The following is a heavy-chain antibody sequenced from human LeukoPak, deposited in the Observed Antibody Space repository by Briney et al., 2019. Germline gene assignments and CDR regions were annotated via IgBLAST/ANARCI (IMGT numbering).Heavy chain of an antibody. J-gene: IGHJ4*02. V-gene: IGHV4-59*01. CDR2: IYYSGST. CDR3: ARSRGTYNLFDY. CDR1: GGSISSYY. D-gene: IGHD5-24*01. Sequence: TSETLSLTCTVSGGSISSYYWSWIRQPPGKGLEWIGYIYYSGSTNYNPSLKSRVTISVDTSKNQFSLKLSSVTAADTAVYYCARSRGTYNLFDYWGQGTLVTVSS.